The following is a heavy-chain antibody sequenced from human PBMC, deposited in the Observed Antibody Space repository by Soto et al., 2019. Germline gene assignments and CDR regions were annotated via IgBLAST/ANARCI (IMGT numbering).Heavy chain of an antibody. J-gene: IGHJ4*02. CDR1: GFSLSTSGVG. CDR3: ARSSGYYVGFDY. D-gene: IGHD3-22*01. V-gene: IGHV2-5*02. Sequence: QITLKESGPTLVKPTQTLTLTCTFSGFSLSTSGVGVGWIRQPPGKALEWLALIYWDDDKRYSPSLKSRLTITKDTSKHQVVLTMTNMDPVDTATYYCARSSGYYVGFDYWGQGTLFTVSS. CDR2: IYWDDDK.